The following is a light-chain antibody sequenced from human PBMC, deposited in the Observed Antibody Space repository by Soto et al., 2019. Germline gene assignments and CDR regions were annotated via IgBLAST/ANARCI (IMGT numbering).Light chain of an antibody. J-gene: IGLJ1*01. Sequence: QSVLTQPASVSGSPGQSITISCTGTSRDVGGYDYVSWYQQHPGKAPKLLIYDVSNRPSGVSNRFSASKSGNTASLTISGLQAEDEADYYCSSYRSSSTRVFGTGTKLTVL. V-gene: IGLV2-14*01. CDR3: SSYRSSSTRV. CDR1: SRDVGGYDY. CDR2: DVS.